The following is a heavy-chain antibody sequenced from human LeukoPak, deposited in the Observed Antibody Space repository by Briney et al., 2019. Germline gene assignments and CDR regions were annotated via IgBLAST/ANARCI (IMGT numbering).Heavy chain of an antibody. J-gene: IGHJ4*02. CDR1: GFTFTGYE. V-gene: IGHV3-48*03. CDR3: AREAYMVRGVIITPPFDY. D-gene: IGHD3-10*01. Sequence: GGSLRLSCAASGFTFTGYEMNWVRQAPGKGLEWVSSISITGSTMYYADSVKGRFTISSENDTKSMYLQMNSLRAEDTSVYYCAREAYMVRGVIITPPFDYWGQGALVTVSS. CDR2: ISITGSTM.